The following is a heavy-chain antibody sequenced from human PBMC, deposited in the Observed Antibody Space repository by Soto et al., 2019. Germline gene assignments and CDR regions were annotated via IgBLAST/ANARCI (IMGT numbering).Heavy chain of an antibody. CDR2: INPNSGGT. J-gene: IGHJ6*02. Sequence: QVQLVQSGAEVKKPGASVKVSCKASGYTFTGYYMHWVRQAPGQGLEWMGWINPNSGGTNYAQKFQGRVTMTRDTSIRPAYMELSRLRSDDTAVYYCATRTGRYESSGSLPSLPASKYGMDVWGQGTTVTVSS. CDR1: GYTFTGYY. D-gene: IGHD3-22*01. CDR3: ATRTGRYESSGSLPSLPASKYGMDV. V-gene: IGHV1-2*02.